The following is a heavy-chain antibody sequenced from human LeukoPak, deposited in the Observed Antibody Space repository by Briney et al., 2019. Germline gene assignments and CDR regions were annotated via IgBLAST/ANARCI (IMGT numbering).Heavy chain of an antibody. J-gene: IGHJ3*02. CDR1: GDPFSSGDFY. V-gene: IGHV4-61*08. CDR2: THHTGSS. D-gene: IGHD6-19*01. CDR3: ARQLAQAEGRAFDI. Sequence: PSETLSLTCTVSGDPFSSGDFYWSWIRQSPGRGLQWIAYTHHTGSSNYSPSLRSRATISMDTSKNQFSLNLNSVTAADTAVYYCARQLAQAEGRAFDIWGQGTKVTVSS.